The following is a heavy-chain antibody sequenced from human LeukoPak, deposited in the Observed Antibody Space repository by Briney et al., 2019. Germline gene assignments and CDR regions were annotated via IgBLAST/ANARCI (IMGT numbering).Heavy chain of an antibody. D-gene: IGHD3-16*01. CDR1: GGTFSSYA. J-gene: IGHJ4*02. CDR2: IIPIFGTA. Sequence: GASVKVSCKASGGTFSSYAISWVRQAPGQGLEWMGGIIPIFGTANFAQKFQGRVTITADKSTNTAYMELSSLRSEDTAVYYCARSQGNDYVWGSSYYFDYWGQGTLVTVSS. CDR3: ARSQGNDYVWGSSYYFDY. V-gene: IGHV1-69*06.